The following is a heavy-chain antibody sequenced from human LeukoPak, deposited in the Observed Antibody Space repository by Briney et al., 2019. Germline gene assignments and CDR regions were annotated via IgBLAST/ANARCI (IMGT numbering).Heavy chain of an antibody. V-gene: IGHV3-74*01. CDR2: INSDGSET. J-gene: IGHJ6*03. Sequence: PGGSLRLSCAASGFTFSTYWMHWVRQTPGKGLLWVSRINSDGSETTYADSVKGRFTISRDNAKNTLYLQMNSLRAEDTAVYYCASIPAYYYYYYMDVWGKGTTVTVSS. D-gene: IGHD2-21*01. CDR3: ASIPAYYYYYYMDV. CDR1: GFTFSTYW.